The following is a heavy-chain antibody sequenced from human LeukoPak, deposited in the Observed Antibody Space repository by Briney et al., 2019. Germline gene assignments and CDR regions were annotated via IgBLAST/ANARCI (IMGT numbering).Heavy chain of an antibody. CDR2: ISYDGSNK. V-gene: IGHV3-30*18. CDR3: AKTGFQWGEYFYYMDV. Sequence: PGGSLRLSCAASGFTFSSYGMHWVRQAPGKGLEWVAVISYDGSNKYYADSVKGRFTISRDNSKNTLYLQMNSLRAEDTAVYYCAKTGFQWGEYFYYMDVWGKGTTVTVSS. CDR1: GFTFSSYG. J-gene: IGHJ6*03. D-gene: IGHD1-14*01.